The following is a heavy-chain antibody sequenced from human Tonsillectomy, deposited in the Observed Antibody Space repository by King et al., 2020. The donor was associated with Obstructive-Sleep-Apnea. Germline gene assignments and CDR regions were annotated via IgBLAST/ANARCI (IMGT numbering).Heavy chain of an antibody. Sequence: ITLKESGPTLVKPTQTLTLTCTFSGFSLSTSGGGVGWIRQPPGKALEWLALIYWNDDYRYSPSLKSRVTITKDTSKNQVVLTMTNMDPVDTATYYCAHSGGGRRNYYDAPGYYADYWGQGTLVTISS. CDR1: GFSLSTSGGG. CDR2: IYWNDDY. D-gene: IGHD3-22*01. V-gene: IGHV2-5*01. CDR3: AHSGGGRRNYYDAPGYYADY. J-gene: IGHJ4*02.